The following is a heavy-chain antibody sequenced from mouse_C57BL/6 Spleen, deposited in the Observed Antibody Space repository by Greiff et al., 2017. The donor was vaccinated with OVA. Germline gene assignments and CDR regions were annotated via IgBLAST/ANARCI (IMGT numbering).Heavy chain of an antibody. D-gene: IGHD1-1*02. Sequence: VQLQQSGPELVKPGASVKISCKASGYAFSSSWMNWVKQRPGKGLEWIGRIYPGDGDTNYNGKFKGKATLTADKSSSTAYMQLSSLTSEDSAVYFCARERLSYYFDYWGQGTTLTVSS. CDR3: ARERLSYYFDY. CDR2: IYPGDGDT. CDR1: GYAFSSSW. V-gene: IGHV1-82*01. J-gene: IGHJ2*01.